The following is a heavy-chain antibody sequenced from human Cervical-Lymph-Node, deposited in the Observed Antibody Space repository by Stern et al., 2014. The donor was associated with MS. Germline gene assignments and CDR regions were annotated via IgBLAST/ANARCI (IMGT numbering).Heavy chain of an antibody. D-gene: IGHD4-17*01. CDR2: IIPIFDTP. CDR3: VLPSKVTRAAFDV. CDR1: GGTFTSFS. J-gene: IGHJ3*01. V-gene: IGHV1-69*06. Sequence: MQLVESGAEVKKPGSSVKVSCKASGGTFTSFSINWVRQVTGQSLEWMGGIIPIFDTPNLAQKFQGRVTITADSSTSTAYMALNSLRSDDTAVYYCVLPSKVTRAAFDVWGRGTMVTVSS.